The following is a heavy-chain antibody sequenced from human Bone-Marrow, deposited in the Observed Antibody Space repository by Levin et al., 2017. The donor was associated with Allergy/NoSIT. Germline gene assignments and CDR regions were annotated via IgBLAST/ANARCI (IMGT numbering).Heavy chain of an antibody. J-gene: IGHJ4*02. CDR2: ISSSTGYI. CDR1: GFSFSNYN. D-gene: IGHD4-17*01. V-gene: IGHV3-21*01. CDR3: VRGTHDYGDVLIDY. Sequence: PGGSLRLSCAASGFSFSNYNMNWVRQAPGKGLEWVSYISSSTGYISYADSVKGRFTISRDNVKNSLSLQMSSLRAEDTAVYYCVRGTHDYGDVLIDYWGQGTLVTVSS.